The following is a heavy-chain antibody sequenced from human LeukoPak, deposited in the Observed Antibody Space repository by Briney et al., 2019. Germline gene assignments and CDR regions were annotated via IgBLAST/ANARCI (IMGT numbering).Heavy chain of an antibody. D-gene: IGHD6-19*01. CDR3: AKDWGSSGWYNWFDP. CDR2: VSGDGST. CDR1: GFNVTTNY. V-gene: IGHV3-53*05. Sequence: GGSLRLSCVASGFNVTTNYMSWVRQVPGKGLDWVSVVSGDGSTGYADSVKGRFSVSRDNSKNTVYLQMNSLRAEDTAVYYCAKDWGSSGWYNWFDPWGQGTLVTVSS. J-gene: IGHJ5*02.